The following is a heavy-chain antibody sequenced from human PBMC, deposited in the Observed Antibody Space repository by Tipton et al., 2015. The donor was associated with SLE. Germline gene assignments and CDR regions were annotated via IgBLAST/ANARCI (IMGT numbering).Heavy chain of an antibody. J-gene: IGHJ4*02. Sequence: VQLVQSGGGVVQPGRSLRLSCAASGFTFSNYGIHWVRQAPGKGLEWVANINQDESEKYYVDSVKGRFTISRDNAKKSLYLQMDSLRVEDTAVYYCAREVDCDYWGQGTLVTVSS. V-gene: IGHV3-7*01. CDR2: INQDESEK. D-gene: IGHD2-15*01. CDR3: AREVDCDY. CDR1: GFTFSNYG.